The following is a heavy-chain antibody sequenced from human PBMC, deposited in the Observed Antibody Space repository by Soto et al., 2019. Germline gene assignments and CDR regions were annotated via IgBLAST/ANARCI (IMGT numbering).Heavy chain of an antibody. D-gene: IGHD6-13*01. V-gene: IGHV1-24*01. CDR3: APTSFSSSWQRGYNWFDP. J-gene: IGHJ5*02. CDR2: FDPEDGET. Sequence: ASVKVSCKVSGYTLTELSMHWVRQAPGKGLEWMGGFDPEDGETIYAQKFQGRVTMTEDTSTDTAYMELSSLRSEDTAVYYCAPTSFSSSWQRGYNWFDPWGQGTLVTVSS. CDR1: GYTLTELS.